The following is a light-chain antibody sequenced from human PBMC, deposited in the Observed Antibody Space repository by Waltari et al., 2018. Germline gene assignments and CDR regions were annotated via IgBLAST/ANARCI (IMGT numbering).Light chain of an antibody. V-gene: IGKV3-20*01. CDR2: GAS. CDR1: KSVSSSY. Sequence: EIVLTQSPGTLSLSPGERATLSCRASKSVSSSYLAWYQQKTGQAPRLLSYGASSRATGIPDRFSGSESGTDFTLTISRLEPEDFAVYYCQQYGSSPRTFGQGTKVEIK. J-gene: IGKJ1*01. CDR3: QQYGSSPRT.